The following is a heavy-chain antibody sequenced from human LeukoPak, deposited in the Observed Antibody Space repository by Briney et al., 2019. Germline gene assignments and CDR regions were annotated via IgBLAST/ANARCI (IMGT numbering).Heavy chain of an antibody. CDR1: GFTFSSYA. Sequence: GGSLRLSCAASGFTFSSYAMSWVRQAPGKGLEWVSAISGSGGSTYYADSVKGRFTISRDNSKNTLCLQMSSLRAEDTAVYYCAKFRSSWYGSPLFDYWGQGTLVTVSS. D-gene: IGHD6-13*01. J-gene: IGHJ4*02. V-gene: IGHV3-23*01. CDR2: ISGSGGST. CDR3: AKFRSSWYGSPLFDY.